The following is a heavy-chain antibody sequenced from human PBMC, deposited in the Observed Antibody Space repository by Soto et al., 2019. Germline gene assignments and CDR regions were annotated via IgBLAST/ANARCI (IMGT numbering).Heavy chain of an antibody. J-gene: IGHJ4*01. CDR1: GFNLSHPW. V-gene: IGHV3-15*01. CDR2: IKSETDGGTA. Sequence: GGSLRLSCAASGFNLSHPWMTWVRQAAGKGLEWVGRIKSETDGGTADYAAPVKGRITISRDDSKNTVYLQMNSLKTEDPAVYCCTTAIYHDLLTGYHDVAYWGHGTLVTVSS. CDR3: TTAIYHDLLTGYHDVAY. D-gene: IGHD3-9*01.